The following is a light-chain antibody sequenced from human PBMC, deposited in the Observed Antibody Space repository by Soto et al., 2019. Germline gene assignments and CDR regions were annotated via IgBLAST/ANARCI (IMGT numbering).Light chain of an antibody. J-gene: IGKJ4*01. V-gene: IGKV3-11*01. CDR2: DAS. CDR1: QSIGSN. Sequence: EIVMTQSPATLSVSPGARVTLSCRASQSIGSNLAWYHQRPGQAPRLLIYDASNRATGIPARFSGSGSGTDFTLTISSLEPEDFAVYYCQQRSNRLTFGGGTKVDIK. CDR3: QQRSNRLT.